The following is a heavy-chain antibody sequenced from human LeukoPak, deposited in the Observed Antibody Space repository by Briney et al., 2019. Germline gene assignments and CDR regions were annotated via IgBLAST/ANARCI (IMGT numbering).Heavy chain of an antibody. CDR3: GRDPSLALAGTPFDY. J-gene: IGHJ4*02. Sequence: PGGSLRLSCAASGFTFSSYEMNWLRQAPGKGPEWVSYISNSGDSIYYADSVKGRFTISRDNAKNLLYLQMNSLRADDTAVYYCGRDPSLALAGTPFDYCGQGTRVTVSS. V-gene: IGHV3-48*03. CDR2: ISNSGDSI. D-gene: IGHD6-19*01. CDR1: GFTFSSYE.